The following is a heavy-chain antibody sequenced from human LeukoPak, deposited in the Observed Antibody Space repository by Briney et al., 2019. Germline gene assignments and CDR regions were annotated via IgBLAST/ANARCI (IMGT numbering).Heavy chain of an antibody. J-gene: IGHJ4*02. CDR2: IYYSGST. CDR3: ARGLTGSRLWFGEFVDY. Sequence: PSETLSLTCTVSGGSISSSSYYWGWIRQPPGTGLEWIGSIYYSGSTYYNPSLKSRVTISVDTSKNQFSLKLSSVTAADTAVYYCARGLTGSRLWFGEFVDYWGQGTLVTVSS. CDR1: GGSISSSSYY. V-gene: IGHV4-39*07. D-gene: IGHD3-10*01.